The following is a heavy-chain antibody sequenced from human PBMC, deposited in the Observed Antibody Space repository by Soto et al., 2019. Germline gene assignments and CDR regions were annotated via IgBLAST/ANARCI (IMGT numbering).Heavy chain of an antibody. CDR1: GFTFSAHY. CDR2: SRNKDNSYNT. D-gene: IGHD3-22*01. V-gene: IGHV3-72*01. Sequence: GGSLRLSCAASGFTFSAHYMDWVRQAPEKGLEWVGRSRNKDNSYNTEYAAPVKGRFTLSRDDSKSSLYLQMNSLKTEDTAVYYCTINYYDTSGYSIDIWGQGTMVTVSS. CDR3: TINYYDTSGYSIDI. J-gene: IGHJ3*02.